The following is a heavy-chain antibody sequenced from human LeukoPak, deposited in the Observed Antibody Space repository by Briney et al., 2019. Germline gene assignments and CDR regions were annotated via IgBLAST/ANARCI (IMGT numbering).Heavy chain of an antibody. CDR3: ARDLGYYGSGSYFDY. CDR1: GGSINNGNHY. Sequence: PSETLSLTCTVSGGSINNGNHYWGWIRQPPGKGLEWIGYIYYSGSTYYNPSLKSRVTISVDTSKNQFSLKLSSVTAADTAVYYCARDLGYYGSGSYFDYWGQGTLVTVSS. CDR2: IYYSGST. D-gene: IGHD3-10*01. J-gene: IGHJ4*02. V-gene: IGHV4-30-4*08.